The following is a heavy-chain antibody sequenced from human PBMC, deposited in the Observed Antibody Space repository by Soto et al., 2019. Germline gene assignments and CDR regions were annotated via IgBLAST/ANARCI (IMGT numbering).Heavy chain of an antibody. CDR3: ASDCGGDCYFTYNYYAMDV. V-gene: IGHV1-18*04. D-gene: IGHD2-21*02. CDR1: GYTFTSYA. J-gene: IGHJ6*02. CDR2: ISAYKDNT. Sequence: SVKVSCKASGYTFTSYAISWVRQAPGQGLEWMGWISAYKDNTNYAQKLQGGVTMTTDRSTSTAYMELRSLTSDDTAVYYCASDCGGDCYFTYNYYAMDVCGQGTTVTVSS.